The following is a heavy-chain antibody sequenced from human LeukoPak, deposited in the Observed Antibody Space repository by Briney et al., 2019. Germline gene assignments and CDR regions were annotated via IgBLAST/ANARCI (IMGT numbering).Heavy chain of an antibody. V-gene: IGHV4-59*01. CDR1: GGSISSYY. CDR3: ARYTDPAIAVAGSFDP. CDR2: IYYSGST. J-gene: IGHJ5*02. D-gene: IGHD6-19*01. Sequence: SETLSLTCTVSGGSISSYYWSWIRRPPGKGLEWIGYIYYSGSTNYNPSLKSRVTISVDTSKNQFSLKLSSVTAADTAVYYCARYTDPAIAVAGSFDPWGQGTLVTVSS.